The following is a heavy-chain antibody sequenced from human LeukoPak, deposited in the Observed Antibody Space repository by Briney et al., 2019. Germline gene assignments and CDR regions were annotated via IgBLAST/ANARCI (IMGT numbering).Heavy chain of an antibody. CDR1: GYTFTSYD. D-gene: IGHD5-18*01. CDR3: ARGKRDTAMVPKPYYFDY. J-gene: IGHJ4*02. CDR2: MNPNSGNT. V-gene: IGHV1-8*01. Sequence: ASVKVSCKASGYTFTSYDINWVRQATGQGLEWMGWMNPNSGNTGYAQKFQGRVTMTRNTSISTAYMELSSLRSEDTAVYYCARGKRDTAMVPKPYYFDYWGQGTLVTVSS.